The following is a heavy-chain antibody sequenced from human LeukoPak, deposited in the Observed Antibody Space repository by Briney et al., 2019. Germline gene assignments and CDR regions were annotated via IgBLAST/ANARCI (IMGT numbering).Heavy chain of an antibody. D-gene: IGHD1-14*01. CDR1: GGSMSPFY. V-gene: IGHV4-59*08. CDR3: ARGVEPLAANTLAY. Sequence: SETLSLTCTVSGGSMSPFYWSWIRQSPGKGLEWIGSIYYSGGTNYNPSLKSRVTISVDTSKNQFSLELNSVTAADTAVYYCARGVEPLAANTLAYWGQGTLVTVSS. J-gene: IGHJ4*02. CDR2: IYYSGGT.